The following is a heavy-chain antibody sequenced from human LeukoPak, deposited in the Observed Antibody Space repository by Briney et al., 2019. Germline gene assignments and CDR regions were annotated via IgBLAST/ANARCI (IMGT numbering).Heavy chain of an antibody. CDR3: ARSNDYGGSGYYFDY. CDR1: GYSFTSYW. CDR2: IYPGDSDT. Sequence: GESLKISCKGSGYSFTSYWTGWVRQMPGKGLEWMGIIYPGDSDTRYSPSFQGQVTISADKSISTAYLQWSSLKASDTAMYYCARSNDYGGSGYYFDYWGQGTLVTVSS. J-gene: IGHJ4*02. D-gene: IGHD4-23*01. V-gene: IGHV5-51*01.